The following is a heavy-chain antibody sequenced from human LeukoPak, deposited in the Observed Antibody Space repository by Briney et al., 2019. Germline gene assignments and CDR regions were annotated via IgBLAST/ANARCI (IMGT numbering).Heavy chain of an antibody. CDR1: GFIFTRDS. Sequence: PGGSLRLSCAASGFIFTRDSMNWVRQAPGKGLEWISYISHDSAIKYYADSVRGRFTISRDNAKNTLYLQMNSLRAEDTAVYYCARAGPPHYYFDYWGQGTLVTVSS. CDR2: ISHDSAIK. CDR3: ARAGPPHYYFDY. V-gene: IGHV3-48*04. J-gene: IGHJ4*02.